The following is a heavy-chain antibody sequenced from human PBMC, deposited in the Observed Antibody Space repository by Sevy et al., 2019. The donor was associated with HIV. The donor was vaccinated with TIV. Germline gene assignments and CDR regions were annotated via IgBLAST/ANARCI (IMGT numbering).Heavy chain of an antibody. CDR3: ARERAADSGGDWYPSGMDV. Sequence: GGSLRLSCAASGFTFNGCSLNWDRQAPGKGLEWVSSISSSSHYKYYMDSVKGRFTISRDNAKNSLYLQMNSLRAEDTAVYYCARERAADSGGDWYPSGMDVWGQGTTVTVSS. J-gene: IGHJ6*02. D-gene: IGHD2-21*02. V-gene: IGHV3-21*01. CDR1: GFTFNGCS. CDR2: ISSSSHYK.